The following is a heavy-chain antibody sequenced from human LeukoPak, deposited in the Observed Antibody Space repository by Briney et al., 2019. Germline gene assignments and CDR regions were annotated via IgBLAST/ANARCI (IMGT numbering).Heavy chain of an antibody. Sequence: ASVKVSCKASGLTLSTYAISCVRQAPGQGLEWVGGIIPMFVSAHYAQKFQDRVTITTDESTTIAYMELSSLRSEDTAVYYCASSPRIVGRLDYYYYMDVWGKGTTVTVSS. CDR3: ASSPRIVGRLDYYYYMDV. D-gene: IGHD6-6*01. J-gene: IGHJ6*03. CDR2: IIPMFVSA. CDR1: GLTLSTYA. V-gene: IGHV1-69*05.